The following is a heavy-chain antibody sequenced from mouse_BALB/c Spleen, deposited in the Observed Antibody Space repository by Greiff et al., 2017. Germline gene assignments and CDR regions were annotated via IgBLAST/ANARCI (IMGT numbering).Heavy chain of an antibody. CDR1: GFTFSNYW. Sequence: EVKVEESGGGLVQPGGSMKLSCVASGFTFSNYWMNWVRQSPEKGLEWVAEIRLKSNNYATHYAESVKGRFTISRDDSKSSVYLQMNNLRAEDTGIYYCTRRGSGSGFAYWGQGTLVTVSA. J-gene: IGHJ3*01. CDR3: TRRGSGSGFAY. D-gene: IGHD1-3*01. V-gene: IGHV6-6*02. CDR2: IRLKSNNYAT.